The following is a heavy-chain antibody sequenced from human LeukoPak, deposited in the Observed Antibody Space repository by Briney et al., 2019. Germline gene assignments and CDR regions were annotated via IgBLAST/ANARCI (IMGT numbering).Heavy chain of an antibody. CDR3: ARDRSSSWYPDYYYGMDV. D-gene: IGHD6-13*01. J-gene: IGHJ6*02. V-gene: IGHV4-30-4*01. Sequence: SQTLSLTCTVSGGSISSGDYYWSWIRQPPGKGLEWIGYIYYSGSTYYNPSLKSRVTISVDTSKNQFSLKLSSVTAADTAVYYCARDRSSSWYPDYYYGMDVWGQGTTVTVSS. CDR2: IYYSGST. CDR1: GGSISSGDYY.